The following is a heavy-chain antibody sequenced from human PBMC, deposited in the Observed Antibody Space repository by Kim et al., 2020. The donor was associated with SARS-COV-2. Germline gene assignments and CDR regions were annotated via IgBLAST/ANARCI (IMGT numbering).Heavy chain of an antibody. CDR2: K. Sequence: KYNVDSVKGRFPVSIENAKNTLYLQMNSRGAEDTAVYYCTRVRSSGWYFDYWGQGTLVTVSS. V-gene: IGHV3-7*01. J-gene: IGHJ4*02. D-gene: IGHD6-13*01. CDR3: TRVRSSGWYFDY.